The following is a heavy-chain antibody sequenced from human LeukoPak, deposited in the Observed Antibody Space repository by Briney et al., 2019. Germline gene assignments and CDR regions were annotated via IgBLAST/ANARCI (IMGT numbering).Heavy chain of an antibody. J-gene: IGHJ4*02. CDR1: GDSISSSY. CDR2: IYFTGIT. V-gene: IGHV4-59*01. Sequence: SETLSLTCTVSGDSISSSYWSWIWQPPGKGLEWIGYIYFTGITNYNPSLRSRVTMSLDTSKNQFSLKLNSVTAADTAVYYCARSSGAFDYWGQGALVTVSS. CDR3: ARSSGAFDY.